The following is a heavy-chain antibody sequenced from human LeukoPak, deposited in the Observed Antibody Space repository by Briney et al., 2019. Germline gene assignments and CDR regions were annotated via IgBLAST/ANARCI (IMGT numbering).Heavy chain of an antibody. D-gene: IGHD1-20*01. CDR2: INPNSGGT. Sequence: ASVKVSCKASGYTFTGYYMHWVRQAPGQGLEWMGWINPNSGGTNYAQKFQGWVTMTRGTSISTAYMELSRLRSDDTAVYYCARGVITADAFDIWGQGTMVTVSS. J-gene: IGHJ3*02. CDR3: ARGVITADAFDI. V-gene: IGHV1-2*04. CDR1: GYTFTGYY.